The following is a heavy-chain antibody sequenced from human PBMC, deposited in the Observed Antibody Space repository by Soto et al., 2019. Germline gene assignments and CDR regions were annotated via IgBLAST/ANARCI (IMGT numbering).Heavy chain of an antibody. J-gene: IGHJ4*02. D-gene: IGHD6-19*01. CDR2: INHSGST. CDR1: GGSFSGYY. V-gene: IGHV4-34*01. Sequence: KPSETLSLTCAVYGGSFSGYYWSWIRQPPGKGLEWIGEINHSGSTNYNPSLKSRVTISVDTSKNQFSLKLSSVTAADTAVYYCARGLASRGWYVFDYWGPGTLVTVSS. CDR3: ARGLASRGWYVFDY.